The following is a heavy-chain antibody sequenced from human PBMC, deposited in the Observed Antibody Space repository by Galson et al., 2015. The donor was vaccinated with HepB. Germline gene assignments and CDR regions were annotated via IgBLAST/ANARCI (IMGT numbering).Heavy chain of an antibody. CDR3: AREAGYSSGWYYYYGMDV. CDR2: ISYDGSNK. V-gene: IGHV3-30*04. J-gene: IGHJ6*02. Sequence: SLRLSCAASRFTFSSYAMHWVRQAPGKGLEWVAVISYDGSNKYYADSVKGRFTISRDNSKNTLYLQMNSLRAEDTAVYYCAREAGYSSGWYYYYGMDVWGQGTTVTVSS. D-gene: IGHD6-19*01. CDR1: RFTFSSYA.